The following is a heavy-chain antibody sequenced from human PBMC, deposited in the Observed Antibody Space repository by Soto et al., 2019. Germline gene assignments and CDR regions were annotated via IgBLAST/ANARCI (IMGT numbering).Heavy chain of an antibody. D-gene: IGHD3-3*01. CDR2: ILPVSAPP. V-gene: IGHV1-69*13. CDR1: GGTLNNYA. Sequence: ASVKVSCKASGGTLNNYAINWVRQAPGQGLEWMGGILPVSAPPDYAQKFQGSVSITADHSTSTVYMELSRLKSDDTAVYFCATDSNYDVSNTFWGQGTLVTV. J-gene: IGHJ4*02. CDR3: ATDSNYDVSNTF.